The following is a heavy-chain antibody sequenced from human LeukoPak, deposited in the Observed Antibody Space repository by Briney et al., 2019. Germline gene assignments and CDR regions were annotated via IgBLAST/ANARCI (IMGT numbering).Heavy chain of an antibody. Sequence: GGSLRLSGAGSGFSFYTIGMHWVRQAPGKGLEWVAVISFDGSIEYYADSVKGRFTISRDNSKNMLYLQMNSLRPEDTAVYYCAKDRNVGLDAIDIWGQGTMVTVSS. CDR1: GFSFYTIG. D-gene: IGHD3-10*02. V-gene: IGHV3-30*18. CDR3: AKDRNVGLDAIDI. CDR2: ISFDGSIE. J-gene: IGHJ3*02.